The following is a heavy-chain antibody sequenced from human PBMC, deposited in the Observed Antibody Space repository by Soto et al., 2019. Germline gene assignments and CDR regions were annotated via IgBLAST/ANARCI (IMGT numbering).Heavy chain of an antibody. J-gene: IGHJ6*02. Sequence: QVQLVQSGAEVKNPGASVKVSCKASGYTFTRYGIGWARQAPGQGLEWMGWINTYNGNTNYAQNVQGRVTLTTDTSTSTAYMELRTLRSNGTAIYYGAMVDVYVTPSPQDVWGQGTTVSVSS. CDR1: GYTFTRYG. CDR3: AMVDVYVTPSPQDV. V-gene: IGHV1-18*01. CDR2: INTYNGNT. D-gene: IGHD3-16*01.